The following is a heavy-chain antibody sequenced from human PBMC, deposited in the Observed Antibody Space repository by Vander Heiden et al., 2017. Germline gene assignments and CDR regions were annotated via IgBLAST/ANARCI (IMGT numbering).Heavy chain of an antibody. V-gene: IGHV3-33*08. CDR2: IWLDGTKK. CDR3: AGGTTGYYREAYFDY. J-gene: IGHJ4*02. D-gene: IGHD3-9*01. CDR1: GFTFSCYG. Sequence: QVQLVESGGGVVQPGRALRLSRSASGFTFSCYGMHWVRPAAGKGREWVAVIWLDGTKKYYGDSVKGRFTISRDNSKNTVYLQMNSLRAEDTAGYYCAGGTTGYYREAYFDYWGQGTLVTASS.